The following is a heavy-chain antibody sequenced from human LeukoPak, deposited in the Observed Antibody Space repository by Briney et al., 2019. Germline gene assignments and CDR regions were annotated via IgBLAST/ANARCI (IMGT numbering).Heavy chain of an antibody. CDR2: IYSGGST. CDR3: ARTGKGYENDY. J-gene: IGHJ4*02. CDR1: GFTVSSNY. V-gene: IGHV3-66*01. Sequence: GGSLRLSCAASGFTVSSNYMSWVRQAPGKGLEWVSVIYSGGSTYYADSVKGRFTISRDNSENSLYLQMNSLRADDTAVYYCARTGKGYENDYWGQGTLVTVSS. D-gene: IGHD5-12*01.